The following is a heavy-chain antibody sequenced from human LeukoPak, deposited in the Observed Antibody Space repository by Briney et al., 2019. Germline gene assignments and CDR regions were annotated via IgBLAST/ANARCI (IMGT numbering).Heavy chain of an antibody. D-gene: IGHD3-22*01. J-gene: IGHJ4*02. V-gene: IGHV3-21*04. CDR3: AKNWDDYDSSGPIDH. CDR2: ISSSSSYT. Sequence: PGGSLRLSCAASGFTFSTYSMNWVRQAPGKGLEWVSSISSSSSYTYYADTVKGRLTISRDNSNNAVYLQLYSLRVDDTAVYYCAKNWDDYDSSGPIDHWGQGALVTVSS. CDR1: GFTFSTYS.